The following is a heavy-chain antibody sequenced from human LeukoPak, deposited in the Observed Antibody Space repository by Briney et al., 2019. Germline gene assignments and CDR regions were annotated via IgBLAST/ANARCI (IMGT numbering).Heavy chain of an antibody. Sequence: GGSLRLSCAASGFTFSGYSMNWVRQAPGKGLEWVSSISSSSSYIYYADSVKGRFTISRDNSKNTLYVQMNSLRAEDTAVYYCAKGHYYGSGSLDYWGQGTLVTVSS. CDR2: ISSSSSYI. J-gene: IGHJ4*02. CDR3: AKGHYYGSGSLDY. V-gene: IGHV3-21*04. D-gene: IGHD3-10*01. CDR1: GFTFSGYS.